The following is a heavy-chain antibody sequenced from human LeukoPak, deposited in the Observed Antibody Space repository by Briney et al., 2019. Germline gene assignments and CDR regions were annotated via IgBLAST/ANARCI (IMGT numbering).Heavy chain of an antibody. V-gene: IGHV4-39*01. J-gene: IGHJ2*01. Sequence: GSLRLSCAASGFTFSSYGMNWVRQAPGKGLEGIGSIYYSGSTYYNPSLKSRVTISVDTSKNQFSLKLSSVTAADTAVYYCARHLPRYNWNDGSSWYFDLWGRGTLVTVSS. CDR1: GFTFSSYG. CDR2: IYYSGST. D-gene: IGHD1-1*01. CDR3: ARHLPRYNWNDGSSWYFDL.